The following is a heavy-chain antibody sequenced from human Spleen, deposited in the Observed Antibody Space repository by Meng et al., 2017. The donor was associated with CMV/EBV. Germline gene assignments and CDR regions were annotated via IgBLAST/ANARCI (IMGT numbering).Heavy chain of an antibody. Sequence: GESLKISCAASGFTFSKYAMSWVRQAPGKGLEWVTGVSGSAIPTYYADSVKGRFTISRDNSKNTLYLQMNSLRVEDTAVYYCAKETSNFAGVWLDPWGQGTLVTVSS. V-gene: IGHV3-23*01. CDR2: VSGSAIPT. CDR3: AKETSNFAGVWLDP. J-gene: IGHJ5*02. CDR1: GFTFSKYA. D-gene: IGHD2/OR15-2a*01.